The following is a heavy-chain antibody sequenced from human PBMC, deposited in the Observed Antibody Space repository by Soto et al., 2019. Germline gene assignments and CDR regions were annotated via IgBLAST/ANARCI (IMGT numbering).Heavy chain of an antibody. CDR2: IYHSGTT. CDR1: GGSISSGGYS. V-gene: IGHV4-30-2*06. CDR3: ARLGRYYQSLDS. Sequence: SETLSLTCAVSGGSISSGGYSWSWIRQSPGKGLEWVGYIYHSGTTNYNPSLKSRVTISVETSKSQFSLRLTSVTAADTAVYYCARLGRYYQSLDSWGPGTLVTVSS. D-gene: IGHD3-10*01. J-gene: IGHJ5*01.